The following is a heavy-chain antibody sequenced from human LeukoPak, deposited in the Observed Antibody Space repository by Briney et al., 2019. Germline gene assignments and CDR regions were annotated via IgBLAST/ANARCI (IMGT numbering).Heavy chain of an antibody. CDR3: ARLLAVAYVDY. V-gene: IGHV4-34*01. Sequence: PSETLSLTCAVYGGSFSGYYWSWIRQPPGKGLEWIGEINHSGSTNYNPSLKSRVTISVDTSKSQFSLKLSSVTAADTAVYYCARLLAVAYVDYWGQGTLVTVSS. CDR2: INHSGST. J-gene: IGHJ4*02. D-gene: IGHD6-19*01. CDR1: GGSFSGYY.